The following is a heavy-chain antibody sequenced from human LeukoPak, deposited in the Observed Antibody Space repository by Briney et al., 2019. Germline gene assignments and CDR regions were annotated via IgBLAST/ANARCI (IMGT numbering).Heavy chain of an antibody. CDR3: ARLHYDFWSGPNWFDP. V-gene: IGHV4-61*01. CDR1: GYSISSDNYS. CDR2: IYYSGST. J-gene: IGHJ5*02. Sequence: PSETLSLTCTVSGYSISSDNYSWTWIRQHPGRGLEWIGYIYYSGSTNYNPSLKSRVTISVDTSKNQFSLKLSSVTAADTAVYYCARLHYDFWSGPNWFDPWGQGTLVTVSS. D-gene: IGHD3-3*01.